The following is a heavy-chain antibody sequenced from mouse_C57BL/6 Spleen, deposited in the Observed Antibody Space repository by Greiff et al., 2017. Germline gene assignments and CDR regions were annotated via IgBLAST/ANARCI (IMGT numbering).Heavy chain of an antibody. CDR2: ISDGGSYT. J-gene: IGHJ4*01. D-gene: IGHD1-2*01. CDR1: GFTFSSYA. V-gene: IGHV5-4*03. CDR3: ARGGTAYAMDY. Sequence: EVKLVESGGGLVKPGGSLKLSCAASGFTFSSYAMSWVRQTPEKRLEWVATISDGGSYTYYPDNVKGRFTISRDNAKNNLYLQMSHLKSEDTAMYYCARGGTAYAMDYWGQGTSVTVSS.